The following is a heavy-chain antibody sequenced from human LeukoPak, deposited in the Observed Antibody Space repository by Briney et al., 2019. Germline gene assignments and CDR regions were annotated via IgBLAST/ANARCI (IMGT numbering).Heavy chain of an antibody. CDR2: IIPIFGTA. V-gene: IGHV1-69*05. J-gene: IGHJ3*02. Sequence: ASVKVSCKASGGTFSSYAISWVRQAPGQGLEWMGGIIPIFGTANYAQKFQGRVTMTRDTSTSTVYMELSSLRSEDTAVYYCARGELYDSSGYYDVSPNAFDIWGQGTMVTVSS. CDR3: ARGELYDSSGYYDVSPNAFDI. CDR1: GGTFSSYA. D-gene: IGHD3-22*01.